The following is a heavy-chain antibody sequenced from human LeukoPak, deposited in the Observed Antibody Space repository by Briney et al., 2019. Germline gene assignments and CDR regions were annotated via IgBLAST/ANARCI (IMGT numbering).Heavy chain of an antibody. J-gene: IGHJ6*02. CDR1: GNTFTGNY. D-gene: IGHD6-13*01. Sequence: ASVKVSCKASGNTFTGNYIHWVRQAPGQGLEWMERINPNSGGTNYAQKFQGWVTMTRDTSISTAYMELSRLRSDDTAVYYCARDLPEKQLVPGPGGYGMDVWGQGTTVTVSS. V-gene: IGHV1-2*04. CDR2: INPNSGGT. CDR3: ARDLPEKQLVPGPGGYGMDV.